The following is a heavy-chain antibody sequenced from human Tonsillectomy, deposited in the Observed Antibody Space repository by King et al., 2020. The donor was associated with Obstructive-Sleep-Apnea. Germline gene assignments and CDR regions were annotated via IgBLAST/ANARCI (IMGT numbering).Heavy chain of an antibody. Sequence: VQLQESGPGLVKPSETLSLTCTVSGYSISSGYYWGWIRQPPGKGLEWIGSIYHSGSTYYNPSLKSLVTISVDTSKNQFSLKLSSVTAADTAVYYCARILYGGNPLEGYYYGMDVWGQGTTVTVSS. D-gene: IGHD4-23*01. CDR1: GYSISSGYY. J-gene: IGHJ6*02. CDR3: ARILYGGNPLEGYYYGMDV. CDR2: IYHSGST. V-gene: IGHV4-38-2*02.